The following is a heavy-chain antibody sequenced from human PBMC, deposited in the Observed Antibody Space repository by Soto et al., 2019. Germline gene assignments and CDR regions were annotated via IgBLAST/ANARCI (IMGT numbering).Heavy chain of an antibody. D-gene: IGHD3-3*02. CDR3: TRGSAAPISPPYFDY. V-gene: IGHV4-30-2*01. Sequence: SETLSLTCAVSGSSMATGGFSWTWVRQPPGGGLEWIGHFDHRASTHYNPSIKGRVSISVDNSRSLFSLRLNSLTAADTAVYFCTRGSAAPISPPYFDYWGQGTPVTVSS. CDR2: FDHRAST. J-gene: IGHJ4*02. CDR1: GSSMATGGFS.